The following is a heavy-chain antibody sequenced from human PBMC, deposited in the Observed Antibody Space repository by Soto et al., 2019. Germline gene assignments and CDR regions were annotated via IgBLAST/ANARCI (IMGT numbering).Heavy chain of an antibody. CDR1: GFTLSRYT. D-gene: IGHD3-3*01. V-gene: IGHV3-23*01. CDR2: ISGSGGST. Sequence: GGSLRLSCAASGFTLSRYTMSWVRQAPGKGLEWVSAISGSGGSTYYADSVKGRFTISRDNSKNTLYLQMNSLRAEDTAVYYCAKAPDFWSGYITIWGQGTMVTVSS. CDR3: AKAPDFWSGYITI. J-gene: IGHJ3*02.